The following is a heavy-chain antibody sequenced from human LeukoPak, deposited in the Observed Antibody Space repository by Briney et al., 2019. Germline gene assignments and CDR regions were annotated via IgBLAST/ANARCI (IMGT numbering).Heavy chain of an antibody. J-gene: IGHJ6*02. V-gene: IGHV4-39*07. CDR3: ARGRDYGDYDHYYYYYGMDV. D-gene: IGHD4-17*01. Sequence: SETLSLTCTVSGGSIRSSYYYWGWIRQPPGKGLEWIGSIYDSGSTYYNPSLKSRVTITVDTSKNQFSLKLSSVTAADTAVYYCARGRDYGDYDHYYYYYGMDVWGQGTTVTVSS. CDR2: IYDSGST. CDR1: GGSIRSSYYY.